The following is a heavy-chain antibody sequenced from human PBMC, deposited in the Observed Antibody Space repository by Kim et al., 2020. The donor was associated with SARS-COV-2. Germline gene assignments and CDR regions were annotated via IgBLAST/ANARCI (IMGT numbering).Heavy chain of an antibody. CDR1: GGSILTYY. CDR2: IFHSGST. CDR3: ARWGGIATAGYYFDY. Sequence: SETLSLTCTVSGGSILTYYWSWIRQTPGKGLEWIGYIFHSGSTNYNPSLKSRVSISVDTSKKQFSLKLRSVTAADTAVYYCARWGGIATAGYYFDYWGQGILVSVSS. V-gene: IGHV4-59*01. D-gene: IGHD6-13*01. J-gene: IGHJ4*02.